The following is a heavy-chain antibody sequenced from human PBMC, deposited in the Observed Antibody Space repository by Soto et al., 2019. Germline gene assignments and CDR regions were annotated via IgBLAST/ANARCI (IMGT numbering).Heavy chain of an antibody. CDR1: EFTFSSYA. CDR3: EMPSGVDSSSFDY. CDR2: ISYDVSNK. J-gene: IGHJ4*02. V-gene: IGHV3-30-3*01. D-gene: IGHD3-22*01. Sequence: QVQLVESGGGVVQPGRSLRLSCAASEFTFSSYAMHWVLQAPGKGLEWVAVISYDVSNKYYADSVKGRFIISRDNAKNTLYVQMISLRVEDTAVYYCEMPSGVDSSSFDYWGQGTQVTVSS.